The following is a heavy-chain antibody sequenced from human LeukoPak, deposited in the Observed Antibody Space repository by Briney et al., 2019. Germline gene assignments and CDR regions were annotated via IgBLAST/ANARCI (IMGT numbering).Heavy chain of an antibody. V-gene: IGHV5-51*01. CDR2: IYPGDSDT. CDR3: ARQTRGGIAAAGSDY. Sequence: GESLKISCKHSEYSFPNYCIGWVRQMPGKGLEWMGIIYPGDSDTRYSPSFQGQVTISADKSISTAYLQWSSLKASDTAMYYCARQTRGGIAAAGSDYWGQGTLVTVSS. J-gene: IGHJ4*02. D-gene: IGHD6-13*01. CDR1: EYSFPNYC.